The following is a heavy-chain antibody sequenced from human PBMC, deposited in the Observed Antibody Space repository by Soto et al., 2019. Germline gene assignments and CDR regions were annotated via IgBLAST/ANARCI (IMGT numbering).Heavy chain of an antibody. CDR1: GGSISSSNW. V-gene: IGHV4-4*02. Sequence: SETLSLTCAVSGGSISSSNWWSWVRQPPGKGLEWIGEIYHSGSTNYNPSLKSRVTISVDKSKNQFSLKLSSVTAADTAVYYWASAVSGWYEDQIDYWGQGTLVTVSS. D-gene: IGHD6-19*01. CDR2: IYHSGST. CDR3: ASAVSGWYEDQIDY. J-gene: IGHJ4*02.